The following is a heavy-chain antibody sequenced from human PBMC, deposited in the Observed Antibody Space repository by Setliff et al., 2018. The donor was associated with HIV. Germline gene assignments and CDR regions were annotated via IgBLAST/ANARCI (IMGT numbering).Heavy chain of an antibody. Sequence: SETLSLTCTVSSYSVTSGYYWAWIRQPPGKGLEWIGNMYPSGSSYFNPTLQSRVTMSADTSKKQFSLKLSSVTAADTAVYYCARQPGRRNFDYWGQGTLVTVSS. J-gene: IGHJ4*02. CDR1: SYSVTSGYY. D-gene: IGHD1-1*01. V-gene: IGHV4-38-2*02. CDR3: ARQPGRRNFDY. CDR2: MYPSGSS.